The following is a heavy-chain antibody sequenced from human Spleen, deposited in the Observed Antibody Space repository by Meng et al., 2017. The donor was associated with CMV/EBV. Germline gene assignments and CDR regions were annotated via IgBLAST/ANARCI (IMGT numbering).Heavy chain of an antibody. Sequence: SGFTFSSYSISWGRQAPGKGLEWVSAISGSGGSTYYADSVKGRFTISRDNSKSTLYLQMNSLRAEDTAVYYCAKDQLVDDFWSGYFDHWGQGTLVTVSS. J-gene: IGHJ5*02. CDR2: ISGSGGST. CDR1: GFTFSSYS. V-gene: IGHV3-23*01. D-gene: IGHD3-3*01. CDR3: AKDQLVDDFWSGYFDH.